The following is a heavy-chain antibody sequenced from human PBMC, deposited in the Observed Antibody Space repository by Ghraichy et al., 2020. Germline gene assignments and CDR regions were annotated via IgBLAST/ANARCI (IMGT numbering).Heavy chain of an antibody. D-gene: IGHD2-15*01. CDR2: INGYGHST. Sequence: GGSLRLSCAASGFSFSDYAMTWVRQAPGKGLEWVSVINGYGHSTHYADSVEGRFTISRDNSKNTLYLQMDSLRAEDTAVYYCAKPPDCSGDNCYRDYYYYGMDLWGQGTTVTVSS. V-gene: IGHV3-23*01. CDR1: GFSFSDYA. CDR3: AKPPDCSGDNCYRDYYYYGMDL. J-gene: IGHJ6*02.